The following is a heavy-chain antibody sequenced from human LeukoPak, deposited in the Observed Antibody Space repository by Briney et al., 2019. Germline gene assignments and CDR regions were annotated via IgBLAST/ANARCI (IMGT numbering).Heavy chain of an antibody. CDR1: GVSISIYY. D-gene: IGHD3-10*01. V-gene: IGHV4-59*01. Sequence: SETLSLTCTVSGVSISIYYWSWVRQPPGKGLEWLGYVYNSGSTYYNPSLKSRVTISADTSKNQFSLRLSSVTAADAAVYYCVRDRELFYWGRGILVTVSS. J-gene: IGHJ4*02. CDR2: VYNSGST. CDR3: VRDRELFY.